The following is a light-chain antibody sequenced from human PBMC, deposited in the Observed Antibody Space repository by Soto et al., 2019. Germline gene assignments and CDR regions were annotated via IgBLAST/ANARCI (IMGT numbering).Light chain of an antibody. CDR2: EVS. CDR3: QQYQDLPRT. J-gene: IGKJ1*01. V-gene: IGKV3-15*01. Sequence: EIVMTQSPATLSLSPGERATLSRRASERLIGNLAWYQHRPGQAPRLLIYEVSTRATYIPARFSGRGSRTEFTLTINSLQSEDSAVYYCQQYQDLPRTFGQGTKVDIK. CDR1: ERLIGN.